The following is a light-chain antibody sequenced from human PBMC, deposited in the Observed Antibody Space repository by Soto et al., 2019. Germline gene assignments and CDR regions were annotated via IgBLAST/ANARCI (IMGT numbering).Light chain of an antibody. V-gene: IGLV3-21*04. CDR3: QVWDSSSSSWV. CDR2: YDS. Sequence: SYELTQPPSVSVAPGKTARITCGGNNIGSKSVHWYQQKPGQAPVLVIYYDSDRPSGIPERFSGSNSGNTATLTISRVEAGDEADYYCQVWDSSSSSWVFGGGTKLTVL. J-gene: IGLJ2*01. CDR1: NIGSKS.